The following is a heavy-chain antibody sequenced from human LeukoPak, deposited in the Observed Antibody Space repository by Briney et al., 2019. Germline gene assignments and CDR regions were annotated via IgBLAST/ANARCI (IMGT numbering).Heavy chain of an antibody. V-gene: IGHV3-21*01. Sequence: GGSLRLSCAASGFTFSSYSLNWVRQAPRKGLAWVSSISSSSSYIYYADSVKGRFTISRDNAKNSLYLQMNSLRAEDTAVYYCARADIVVVPAATHYYYYGMDVWGKGTTVTVSS. D-gene: IGHD2-2*01. J-gene: IGHJ6*04. CDR3: ARADIVVVPAATHYYYYGMDV. CDR1: GFTFSSYS. CDR2: ISSSSSYI.